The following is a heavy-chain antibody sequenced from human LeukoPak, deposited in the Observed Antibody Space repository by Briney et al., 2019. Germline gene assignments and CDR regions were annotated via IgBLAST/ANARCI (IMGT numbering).Heavy chain of an antibody. CDR2: IRYDGSNT. Sequence: PGGSLRLSCAASGFSFSDYDIHWVRLAPGKGLEWVTFIRYDGSNTYAESVKGRFTISRDNSKNTLYLQMNSLRAEDTAVYYCARAPGYGAAYYFDYWGQGTLVTVSS. J-gene: IGHJ4*02. D-gene: IGHD1-1*01. CDR1: GFSFSDYD. V-gene: IGHV3-30*02. CDR3: ARAPGYGAAYYFDY.